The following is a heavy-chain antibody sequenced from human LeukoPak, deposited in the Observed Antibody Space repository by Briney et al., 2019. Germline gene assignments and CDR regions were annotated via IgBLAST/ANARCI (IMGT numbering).Heavy chain of an antibody. CDR1: GFTFSSYM. J-gene: IGHJ6*02. Sequence: GGSLRLSCAASGFTFSSYMMNWVRQAPGKGLEWVSSINSGSTYTYYTESVKGRFTVSRDNAKNSLFLQMNSLRAEDTALYHCARNNGMDVWGQGTTVIVSS. CDR3: ARNNGMDV. V-gene: IGHV3-21*04. CDR2: INSGSTYT.